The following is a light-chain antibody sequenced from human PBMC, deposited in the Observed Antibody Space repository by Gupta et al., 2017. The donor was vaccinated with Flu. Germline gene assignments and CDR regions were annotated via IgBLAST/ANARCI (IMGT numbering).Light chain of an antibody. V-gene: IGKV4-1*01. CDR1: QSVLYRSNNKNH. CDR3: QQYYSSPLT. J-gene: IGKJ4*01. CDR2: WAS. Sequence: DIVMTQSLDPLAVSLGERATANCKSSQSVLYRSNNKNHLAWYQQKAGQPPKLLIYWASSREAGVPDRFSGSGSGTDFTLTISSLQVEDVAVYYCQQYYSSPLTFGGGTKVEIK.